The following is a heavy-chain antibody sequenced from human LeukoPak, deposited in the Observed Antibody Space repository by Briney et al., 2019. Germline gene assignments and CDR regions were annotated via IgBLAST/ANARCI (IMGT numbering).Heavy chain of an antibody. V-gene: IGHV3-23*01. CDR3: ARYTYYYDSGSYYYLYYFDY. Sequence: PGGSLRLSCAASGFTFSNAWMSWVRQAPGKGLEWVSDNSDSGGSTYYADSVKGRFTISRDISKNTLYLQMNSLRAEDTAVYYCARYTYYYDSGSYYYLYYFDYWGQGTLVTVSS. D-gene: IGHD3-22*01. J-gene: IGHJ4*02. CDR1: GFTFSNAW. CDR2: NSDSGGST.